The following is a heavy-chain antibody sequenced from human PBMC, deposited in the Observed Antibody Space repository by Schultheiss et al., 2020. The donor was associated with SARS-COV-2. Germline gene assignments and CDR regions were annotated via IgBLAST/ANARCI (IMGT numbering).Heavy chain of an antibody. D-gene: IGHD3-3*01. CDR1: GYTFSNFG. V-gene: IGHV1-18*01. Sequence: ASVKVSCKASGYTFSNFGFAWVRQAPGQGLEVIGWVSANNGDTNYAQKFQGRVTMTEDTSTDTAYMGLSSLRSEDTAVYYCATDRILEWSGGMDVWGQGTTVTVSS. CDR3: ATDRILEWSGGMDV. J-gene: IGHJ6*02. CDR2: VSANNGDT.